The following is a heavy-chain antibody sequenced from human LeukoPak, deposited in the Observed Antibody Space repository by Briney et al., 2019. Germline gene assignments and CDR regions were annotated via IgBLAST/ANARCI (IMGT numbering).Heavy chain of an antibody. J-gene: IGHJ4*02. D-gene: IGHD6-6*01. Sequence: GGSLRLSCAASGFTFDDYTMHWVRQAPGKGLEWVSLISWDGGSTYYADSVKGRFTISRDNSKNSLYLQMNSLRTEDTALYYCAKDRISSIAARPTAFDYWGQGTLVTVSS. CDR3: AKDRISSIAARPTAFDY. V-gene: IGHV3-43*01. CDR2: ISWDGGST. CDR1: GFTFDDYT.